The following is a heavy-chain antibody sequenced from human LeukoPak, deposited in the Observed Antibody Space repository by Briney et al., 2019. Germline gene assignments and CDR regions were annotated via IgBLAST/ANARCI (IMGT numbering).Heavy chain of an antibody. D-gene: IGHD2-2*01. J-gene: IGHJ3*02. CDR3: AKFNTNPGHALDI. Sequence: GGSLRLSCAASGFTHSNYRMTWVRQAPGKGLEGVANIKQDSSSKYYAASVKGRFTISRDNDDNSLYLQMNSLRAEDTAVYYCAKFNTNPGHALDIWGQGTMVTVSS. CDR1: GFTHSNYR. V-gene: IGHV3-7*01. CDR2: IKQDSSSK.